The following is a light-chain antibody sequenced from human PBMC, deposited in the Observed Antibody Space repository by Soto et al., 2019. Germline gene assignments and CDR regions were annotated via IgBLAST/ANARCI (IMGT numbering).Light chain of an antibody. Sequence: EIVMTQSPGTLSVSPGERATLYCSAGQGVTTNFAWYQQKSGQSPRLLIYDVSIRATGVPARFSGTGSETDFTLTISGLQSEDSAVYFCQQYNNWPFSFGQGTRLEI. CDR3: QQYNNWPFS. CDR1: QGVTTN. CDR2: DVS. J-gene: IGKJ5*01. V-gene: IGKV3-15*01.